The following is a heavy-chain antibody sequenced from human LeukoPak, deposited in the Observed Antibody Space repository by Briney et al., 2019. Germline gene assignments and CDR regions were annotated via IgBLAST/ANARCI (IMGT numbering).Heavy chain of an antibody. V-gene: IGHV4-30-2*01. CDR2: IYHSGST. D-gene: IGHD2-2*01. Sequence: ASETLSLTCTVSGGSISSGGYYWSWIRQPPGKGLEWIGYIYHSGSTYYNPSLKSRVTISVDRSKNQFSLKLSSVTAADTAVYYCARGGDIVVVPAADIHNWFDPWGQGTLVTVSS. CDR3: ARGGDIVVVPAADIHNWFDP. J-gene: IGHJ5*02. CDR1: GGSISSGGYY.